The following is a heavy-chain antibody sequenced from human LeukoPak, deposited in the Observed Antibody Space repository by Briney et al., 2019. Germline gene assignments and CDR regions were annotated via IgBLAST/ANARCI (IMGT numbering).Heavy chain of an antibody. J-gene: IGHJ5*02. Sequence: GGSLRLSCAASGFTFSDYYMSWIRQAPGKGLEWVSYISSSSSYTNYADSVKGRFTISRDNAKNSLYLQMNSLRAEDTAVYYCARDRCSSTSCYVNWFDPWGQGTLVTVSS. CDR3: ARDRCSSTSCYVNWFDP. CDR2: ISSSSSYT. V-gene: IGHV3-11*06. D-gene: IGHD2-2*01. CDR1: GFTFSDYY.